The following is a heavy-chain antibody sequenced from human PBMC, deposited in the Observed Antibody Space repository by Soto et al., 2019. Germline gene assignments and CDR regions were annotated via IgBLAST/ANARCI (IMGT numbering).Heavy chain of an antibody. D-gene: IGHD2-15*01. J-gene: IGHJ6*02. Sequence: QVQLVQSGAEVKKPGSSVKVSCKASGGTFSSYAISWVRQAPGQGLEWMGGIIPIFGTANYAQKFQGRVTITADESTSTAYRELSSRRSAVTAVYYCFCSGGSCETYYYYGMDVSGQGTTVTVSS. CDR2: IIPIFGTA. V-gene: IGHV1-69*01. CDR3: FCSGGSCETYYYYGMDV. CDR1: GGTFSSYA.